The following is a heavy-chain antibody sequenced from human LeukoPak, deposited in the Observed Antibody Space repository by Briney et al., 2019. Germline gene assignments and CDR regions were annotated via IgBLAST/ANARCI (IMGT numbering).Heavy chain of an antibody. D-gene: IGHD1-26*01. J-gene: IGHJ4*02. CDR1: GGSISSYY. V-gene: IGHV4-4*07. CDR2: IYASAIT. CDR3: AREGGGSYPPLLDY. Sequence: SETLSLTCTVSGGSISSYYWNWIRKSAGKGLEWIGRIYASAITYFNPSLKSRVTMSVDASKNQFSLRLSSVTAADTAVYYCAREGGGSYPPLLDYWGQGTLVTASS.